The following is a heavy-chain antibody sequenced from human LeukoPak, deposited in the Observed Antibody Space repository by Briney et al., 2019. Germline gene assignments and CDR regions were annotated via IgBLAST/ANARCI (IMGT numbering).Heavy chain of an antibody. J-gene: IGHJ4*02. Sequence: PGGSLRLSCAASGFTFSSYAMSWVRQAPGKGLEWVSYISSSGSTIYYADSVKGRFTISRDNAKNSLYLQMNSLRAEDTAVYYCARDSGRYFDWLLPYFDYWGQGTLVTVSS. CDR2: ISSSGSTI. CDR3: ARDSGRYFDWLLPYFDY. D-gene: IGHD3-9*01. CDR1: GFTFSSYA. V-gene: IGHV3-48*04.